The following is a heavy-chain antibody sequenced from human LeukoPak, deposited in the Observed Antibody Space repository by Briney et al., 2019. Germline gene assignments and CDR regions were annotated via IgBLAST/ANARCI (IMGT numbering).Heavy chain of an antibody. Sequence: GGSLRLSCAASGFTVSSNYMSWVRQAPGKGLEWVSVIYSGGSTYYADSVKGRFTISRDNSKNTLYLQMNSLRAEDTAVYYCARGVRRRPDAFDIWGQGTMVAVSS. D-gene: IGHD6-25*01. CDR1: GFTVSSNY. J-gene: IGHJ3*02. V-gene: IGHV3-66*01. CDR2: IYSGGST. CDR3: ARGVRRRPDAFDI.